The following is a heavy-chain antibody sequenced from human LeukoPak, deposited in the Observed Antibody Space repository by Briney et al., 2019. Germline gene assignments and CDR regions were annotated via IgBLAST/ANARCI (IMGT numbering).Heavy chain of an antibody. J-gene: IGHJ5*02. Sequence: GASVKVSCKASGYTFTSYGISWVRQAPGQGLEWMGWISAYNGNTNYAQKLKGRVTMTTDTSTSTAYMELRSLRSDDTAVYYCAILTYDFWSGYGWFDPWGQGTLVTVSS. D-gene: IGHD3-3*01. V-gene: IGHV1-18*01. CDR2: ISAYNGNT. CDR3: AILTYDFWSGYGWFDP. CDR1: GYTFTSYG.